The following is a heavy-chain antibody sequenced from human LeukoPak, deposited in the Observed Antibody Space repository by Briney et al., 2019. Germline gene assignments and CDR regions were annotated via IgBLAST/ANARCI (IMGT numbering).Heavy chain of an antibody. CDR1: GGTFSSYA. D-gene: IGHD5-24*01. CDR3: ARVREMATDHDAFDI. Sequence: ASVKVSCKASGGTFSSYAISWVRQAPGQGLEWMGRIIPILGIANYAQKFQGRVTITADKSTSTAYMELSSLRSEDTAVYYCARVREMATDHDAFDIWGQGTMVTVSS. V-gene: IGHV1-69*04. J-gene: IGHJ3*02. CDR2: IIPILGIA.